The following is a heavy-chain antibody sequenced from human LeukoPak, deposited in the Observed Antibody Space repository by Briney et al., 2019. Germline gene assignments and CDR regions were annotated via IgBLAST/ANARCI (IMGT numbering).Heavy chain of an antibody. CDR2: ISSSGSTI. D-gene: IGHD3-16*02. J-gene: IGHJ4*02. Sequence: GGSLRLSCAASGFTFSDYYMSWIRQAPGKGLEWVSYISSSGSTIYYADSVKGRFTISRDNAKNSLYLQMNSLRAEDTAVYYCARAITFGGVIVIVEYFDYWGQGTLVTASS. CDR3: ARAITFGGVIVIVEYFDY. V-gene: IGHV3-11*01. CDR1: GFTFSDYY.